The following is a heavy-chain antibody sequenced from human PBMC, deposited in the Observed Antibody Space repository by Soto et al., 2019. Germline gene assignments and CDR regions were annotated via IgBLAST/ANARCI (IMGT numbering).Heavy chain of an antibody. V-gene: IGHV3-48*03. J-gene: IGHJ4*02. D-gene: IGHD6-13*01. Sequence: PGGSLILSCAASGVTCSSYEMNWVRQAPGKGLEWVSYISSSGSTIYYADSVKGRFTISRDNAKNSLYLQMNSLRAEDTAVYYCAREGRSSWYDTAYFDYWGQGTLVTVSS. CDR3: AREGRSSWYDTAYFDY. CDR1: GVTCSSYE. CDR2: ISSSGSTI.